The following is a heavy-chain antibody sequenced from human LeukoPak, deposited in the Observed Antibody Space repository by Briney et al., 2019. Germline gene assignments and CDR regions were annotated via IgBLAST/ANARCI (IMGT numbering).Heavy chain of an antibody. CDR1: GYTFTSYA. D-gene: IGHD1-1*01. V-gene: IGHV1-18*01. Sequence: ASVKVSCKASGYTFTSYAISWVRQAPGQGLEWMEWISAYNGNTNYAQKLQGRVTMTTDTSTSTAYMELRSLRSDDTAVYYCARVLAGTTLGYNWFDPWGHGTLVTVSS. CDR3: ARVLAGTTLGYNWFDP. CDR2: ISAYNGNT. J-gene: IGHJ5*02.